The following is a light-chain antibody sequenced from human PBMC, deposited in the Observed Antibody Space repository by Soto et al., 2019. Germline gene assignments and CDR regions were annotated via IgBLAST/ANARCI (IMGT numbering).Light chain of an antibody. CDR3: QQRSNWPLFT. J-gene: IGKJ2*01. V-gene: IGKV3-11*01. CDR1: QSVSSY. Sequence: EIVLTQSPATLSLSPGERATLSCSASQSVSSYLAWYQQKPGQAPRLLIYDASNRATGIPARFSGSGSGTDFTLTISSREPEDFAVYYCQQRSNWPLFTFGQVNKLEIK. CDR2: DAS.